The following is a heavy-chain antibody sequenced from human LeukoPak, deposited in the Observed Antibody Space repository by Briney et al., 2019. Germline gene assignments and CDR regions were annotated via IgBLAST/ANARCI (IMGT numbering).Heavy chain of an antibody. D-gene: IGHD1-1*01. CDR1: GFTPTSYG. CDR2: IWNDGNTL. CDR3: ARDVWSRGSKFFDL. J-gene: IGHJ4*02. Sequence: GGSLRLSCVASGFTPTSYGMHWVRQAPGKGLECVAIIWNDGNTLYSLDSVKGRFTISRDHSKNTLYLEMNSLRVEDTAVYYCARDVWSRGSKFFDLWGQGTLVTVSS. V-gene: IGHV3-33*01.